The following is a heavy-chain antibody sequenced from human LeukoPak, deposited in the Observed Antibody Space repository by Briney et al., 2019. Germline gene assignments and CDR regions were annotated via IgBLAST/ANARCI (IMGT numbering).Heavy chain of an antibody. CDR2: SRYSESS. D-gene: IGHD5/OR15-5a*01. CDR3: TRGSTLADDY. J-gene: IGHJ4*02. V-gene: IGHV4-59*11. Sequence: SETLSLTCTVSGASISDHYWNWIRQPPGKGLEWIGYSRYSESSNYNPSLKGRATISVDTSKNQLSLTVNSVTAADTAVYCCTRGSTLADDYWGQGILVTVSP. CDR1: GASISDHY.